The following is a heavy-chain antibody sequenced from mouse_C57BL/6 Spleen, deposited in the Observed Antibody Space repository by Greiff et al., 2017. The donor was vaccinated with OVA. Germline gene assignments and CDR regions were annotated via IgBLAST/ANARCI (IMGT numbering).Heavy chain of an antibody. CDR3: ARPGGWDGNSPWFAY. J-gene: IGHJ3*01. CDR1: GFTFSDYG. Sequence: EVKLMESGGGLVKPGGSLKLSCAASGFTFSDYGMHWVRQAPEKGLEWVAYISSGSSTIYYADTVKGRFTISRDNAKNTLFLQMTSLRSEDTAMYYCARPGGWDGNSPWFAYWGQGTLDTVSA. CDR2: ISSGSSTI. D-gene: IGHD2-1*01. V-gene: IGHV5-17*01.